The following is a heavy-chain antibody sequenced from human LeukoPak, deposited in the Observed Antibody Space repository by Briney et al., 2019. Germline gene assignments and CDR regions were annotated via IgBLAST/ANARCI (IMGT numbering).Heavy chain of an antibody. CDR1: GYTFTSYA. J-gene: IGHJ3*02. D-gene: IGHD3-10*01. V-gene: IGHV1-3*01. Sequence: ASVKVSFKASGYTFTSYAMHLVRQAPGQRLGWIGWINAGNCNTKYSQKFQGRVTITRDTSASTAYMELSSLRSEDTAVYYCARDPRNYYGSGSYSGAFDIWGQGTWSPSLQ. CDR2: INAGNCNT. CDR3: ARDPRNYYGSGSYSGAFDI.